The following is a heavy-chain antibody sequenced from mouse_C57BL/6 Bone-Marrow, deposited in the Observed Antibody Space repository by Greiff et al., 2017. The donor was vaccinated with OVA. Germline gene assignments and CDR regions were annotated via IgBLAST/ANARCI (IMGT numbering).Heavy chain of an antibody. Sequence: QVQLKESGPELVKPGASVKISCKASGYAFSSSWMNWVKQRPGKGLEWIGRIYPGDGDTNYNGKFKGKATLTADKSSSTAYMQLSSLTSEDSAVYFCARGGLSTMVDYWGQGTTLTVSS. CDR1: GYAFSSSW. CDR3: ARGGLSTMVDY. CDR2: IYPGDGDT. D-gene: IGHD2-1*01. V-gene: IGHV1-82*01. J-gene: IGHJ2*01.